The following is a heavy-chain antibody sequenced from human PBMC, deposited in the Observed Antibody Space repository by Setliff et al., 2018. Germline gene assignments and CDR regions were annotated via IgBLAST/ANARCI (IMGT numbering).Heavy chain of an antibody. CDR3: TRLYYTSRALYFDI. CDR1: GGSISSGSYY. CDR2: IYTSGST. V-gene: IGHV4-61*02. D-gene: IGHD3-3*01. J-gene: IGHJ4*02. Sequence: SETLSLTCTVSGGSISSGSYYWSWIRQPAGKGLEWIGRIYTSGSTNVNPSLKSRVAMSLDNSGNQFSLNLQSVTAADTAVYYCTRLYYTSRALYFDIWGQGHPVTVSS.